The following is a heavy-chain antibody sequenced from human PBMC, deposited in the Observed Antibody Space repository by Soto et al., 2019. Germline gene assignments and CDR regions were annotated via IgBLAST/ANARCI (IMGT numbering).Heavy chain of an antibody. V-gene: IGHV4-34*01. D-gene: IGHD6-13*01. Sequence: SLTLSLTCSVDGVSFSGYYWIWLRQHPGKGLEWIGEINHSGSTNYNPSLKSRVTISVDTSKNQFSLKLSSVTAADTAVYYCASTIAAVPSSALDWGQGTLVTASS. J-gene: IGHJ4*02. CDR2: INHSGST. CDR3: ASTIAAVPSSALD. CDR1: GVSFSGYY.